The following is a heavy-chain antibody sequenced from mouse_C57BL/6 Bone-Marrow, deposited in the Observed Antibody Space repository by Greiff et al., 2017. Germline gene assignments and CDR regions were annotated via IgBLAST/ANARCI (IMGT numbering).Heavy chain of an antibody. J-gene: IGHJ4*01. CDR2: IWGGGST. CDR1: GFSLTSYG. CDR3: AKRDGSSYPYYAMDY. Sequence: VQLQESGPGLVAPSQSLSITCTVSGFSLTSYGVDWVRQPPGKGLEWLGVIWGGGSTNYNSALMSRLSISKDNSKSQVFLKMNSLQTDDTAMYDCAKRDGSSYPYYAMDYWGQGTSVTVSS. V-gene: IGHV2-9*01. D-gene: IGHD1-1*01.